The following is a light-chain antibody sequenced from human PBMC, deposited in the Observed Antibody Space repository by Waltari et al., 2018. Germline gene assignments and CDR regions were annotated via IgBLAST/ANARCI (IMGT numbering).Light chain of an antibody. V-gene: IGKV3-11*01. Sequence: EIVLTQSPANLSLSPGARATLSCRASQSVSTYFAWYQQKSGLPPRLLIYDASNRATDIPARFSGSGSGTDFTLTISSLEPEDFAVYYCQQRYDWPLTFGGGTKMEIK. CDR2: DAS. CDR1: QSVSTY. CDR3: QQRYDWPLT. J-gene: IGKJ4*01.